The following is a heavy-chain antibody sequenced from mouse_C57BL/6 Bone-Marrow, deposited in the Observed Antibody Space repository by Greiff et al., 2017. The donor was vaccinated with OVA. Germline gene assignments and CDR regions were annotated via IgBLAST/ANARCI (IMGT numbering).Heavy chain of an antibody. D-gene: IGHD1-1*01. CDR3: AREYYGFAY. CDR1: GYTFTDYY. V-gene: IGHV1-76*01. Sequence: QVQLKESGAELVRPGASVKLSCKASGYTFTDYYINWVKQRPGQGLEWIARIYPGSGNTYYNEKFKGKATLTAEKSSSTAYMQLSSLTSEDSAVYFCAREYYGFAYWGQGTLVTVSA. CDR2: IYPGSGNT. J-gene: IGHJ3*01.